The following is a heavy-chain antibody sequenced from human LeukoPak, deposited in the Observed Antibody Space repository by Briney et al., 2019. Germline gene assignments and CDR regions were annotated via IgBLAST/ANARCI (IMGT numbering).Heavy chain of an antibody. Sequence: ASVKVSCKASGYTFTGYYMHWVRQAPGQGLEWMGWINPNSGGTNYAQKFQGGVTMTRDTSISTAYMELSRLRSDDTAVYYCASEYDSSGYYDSPWFDPWGQGTLVTVSS. V-gene: IGHV1-2*02. J-gene: IGHJ5*02. CDR3: ASEYDSSGYYDSPWFDP. CDR2: INPNSGGT. CDR1: GYTFTGYY. D-gene: IGHD3-22*01.